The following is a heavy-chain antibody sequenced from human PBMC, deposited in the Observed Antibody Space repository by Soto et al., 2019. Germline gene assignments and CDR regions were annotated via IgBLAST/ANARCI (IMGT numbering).Heavy chain of an antibody. D-gene: IGHD3-22*01. V-gene: IGHV3-23*01. J-gene: IGHJ4*02. CDR1: GFTFSSYA. Sequence: GGSLRLSCAASGFTFSSYAMSWARQAPGKGLEWVSAISAGGGSTYYADSVKGRFTISRDNSKNTLYLQMNSLRAEDTAVYYCAKTLYYYDTSGYQWGQGTLVTVSS. CDR3: AKTLYYYDTSGYQ. CDR2: ISAGGGST.